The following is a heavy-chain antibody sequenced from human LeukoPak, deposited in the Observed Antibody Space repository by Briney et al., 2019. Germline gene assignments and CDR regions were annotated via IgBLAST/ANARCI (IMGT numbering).Heavy chain of an antibody. CDR1: GGSISSSSYY. CDR3: ARLIGNVVTALYYYYYMDV. J-gene: IGHJ6*03. Sequence: SETLSLTCTVSGGSISSSSYYWGWMRQPPGKVLEWIGSIYYSGSTYYNPSLKSRVTISVDTSKNQFSLKLSSVTAADTAVYYCARLIGNVVTALYYYYYMDVWGKGTTVTISS. D-gene: IGHD2-21*02. V-gene: IGHV4-39*01. CDR2: IYYSGST.